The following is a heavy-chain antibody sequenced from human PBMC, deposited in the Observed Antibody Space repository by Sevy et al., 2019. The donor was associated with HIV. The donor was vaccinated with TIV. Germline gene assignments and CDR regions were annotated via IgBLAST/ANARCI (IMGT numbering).Heavy chain of an antibody. CDR2: ISGSGGST. D-gene: IGHD3-22*01. CDR3: AKRTSSGYSYYFDY. CDR1: GFTFSSYA. V-gene: IGHV3-23*01. Sequence: GGSLRLSCAASGFTFSSYAMSWVHQAPGKGLEWVSAISGSGGSTYYADSVKGRFTISRDNSKNTLYLQMNSLRAEDTAVYYCAKRTSSGYSYYFDYWGQGTLVTVSS. J-gene: IGHJ4*02.